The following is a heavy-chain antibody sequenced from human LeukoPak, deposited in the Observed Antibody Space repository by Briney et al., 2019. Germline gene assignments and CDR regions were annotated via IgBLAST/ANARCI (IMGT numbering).Heavy chain of an antibody. D-gene: IGHD3-22*01. J-gene: IGHJ4*02. CDR1: GFTFSSYA. CDR3: ASPYPKYYDSSGLDY. V-gene: IGHV3-30*04. CDR2: ISYDGSNK. Sequence: GRSLRLSCAASGFTFSSYAMHWVRQAPGKGLEWVAVISYDGSNKYYADSVKGRFTISRDNSKNTLYLQVNSLRAEDTAVYYCASPYPKYYDSSGLDYWGQGTLVTVSS.